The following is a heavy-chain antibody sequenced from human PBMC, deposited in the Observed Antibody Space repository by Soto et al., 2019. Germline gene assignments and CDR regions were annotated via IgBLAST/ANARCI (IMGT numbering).Heavy chain of an antibody. CDR1: GFTFSDHY. D-gene: IGHD6-13*01. J-gene: IGHJ3*02. CDR3: TRVRSSSWGLDAFDI. CDR2: IRNRANSYTT. V-gene: IGHV3-72*01. Sequence: PGGSLRLSCAASGFTFSDHYMDWVRQAPGRGLEWVGRIRNRANSYTTEYATSVKGRFTISRDDSKNLLYLQMNGLKTEDTAMYYCTRVRSSSWGLDAFDIWGQGTMVTVSS.